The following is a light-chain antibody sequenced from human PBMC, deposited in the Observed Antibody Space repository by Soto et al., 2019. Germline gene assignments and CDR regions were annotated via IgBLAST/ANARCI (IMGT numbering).Light chain of an antibody. CDR1: QSVDTTF. CDR2: GAS. CDR3: QQYMSSVT. J-gene: IGKJ1*01. V-gene: IGKV3-20*01. Sequence: EIVLTQSPGSLSLSPGQRATLSCRASQSVDTTFFAWYQKKPGQAPRLLIYGASKRATGIPDRFSGSGSGTDFTLIISRLEHEDFALYYCQQYMSSVTFGQGTKVEIK.